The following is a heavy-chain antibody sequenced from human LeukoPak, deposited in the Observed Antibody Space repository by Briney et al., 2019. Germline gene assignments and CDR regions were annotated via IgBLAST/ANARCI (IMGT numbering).Heavy chain of an antibody. CDR2: INWNGGST. CDR3: ARDPRITIFGVVIPYYYYYMDV. CDR1: GFTFDDYG. D-gene: IGHD3-3*01. Sequence: GGSLRLSCAASGFTFDDYGMSWVRQAPGKGLEWVSGINWNGGSTGYADSVKGRFTISRDNAKNSLYLQMNSLRAEDTAVYYCARDPRITIFGVVIPYYYYYMDVWGKGTTVTVSS. J-gene: IGHJ6*03. V-gene: IGHV3-20*04.